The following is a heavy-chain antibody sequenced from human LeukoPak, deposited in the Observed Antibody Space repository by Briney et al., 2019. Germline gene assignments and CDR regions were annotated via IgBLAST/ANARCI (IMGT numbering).Heavy chain of an antibody. CDR1: GFTFSSYG. CDR3: AKAETYDILTGFTH. D-gene: IGHD3-9*01. CDR2: ISYDGSNK. Sequence: PGGSLRLSCAASGFTFSSYGMHWVRQAPGKGLEWVAVISYDGSNKYYADSVKGRFTISRDNSKNTLYLQMNSLRAEDTAVYYCAKAETYDILTGFTHWGQGTLVTVSS. V-gene: IGHV3-30*18. J-gene: IGHJ4*02.